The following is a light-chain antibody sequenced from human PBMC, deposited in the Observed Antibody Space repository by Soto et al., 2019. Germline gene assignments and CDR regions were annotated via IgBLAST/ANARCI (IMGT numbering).Light chain of an antibody. V-gene: IGKV3-15*01. CDR1: QNVGRN. CDR3: QQYGSSPRT. J-gene: IGKJ2*01. Sequence: EIVMTQSPDTLSVSPGERATLSCRASQNVGRNVAWYQQRPGQAPRLLIHGTSTRAADIPARFSGSVSGTEFTLTINSLQPEDFVVYYCQQYGSSPRTFGQGTKLEIK. CDR2: GTS.